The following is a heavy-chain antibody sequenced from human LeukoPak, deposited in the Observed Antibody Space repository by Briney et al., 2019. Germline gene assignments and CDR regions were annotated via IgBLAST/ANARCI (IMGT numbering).Heavy chain of an antibody. Sequence: ASVTVSCTASGYTFTSYAMNWVRQAPGQGLEWMGWINTNTGNPTYAQGFTGRFVFSLDTSVSTAYLQISSLKAEDTAVYYCARVDNDFWSGYVPDYWGQGTLVTVSS. CDR1: GYTFTSYA. CDR2: INTNTGNP. CDR3: ARVDNDFWSGYVPDY. V-gene: IGHV7-4-1*02. J-gene: IGHJ4*02. D-gene: IGHD3-3*01.